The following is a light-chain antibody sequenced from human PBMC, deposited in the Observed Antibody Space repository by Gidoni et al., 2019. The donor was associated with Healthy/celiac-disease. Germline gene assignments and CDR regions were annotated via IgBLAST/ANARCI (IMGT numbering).Light chain of an antibody. V-gene: IGKV3-20*01. J-gene: IGKJ5*01. Sequence: EIVLTQSPGTLSLSPGERATLSCRASQSVSSSYVAWYQQKPGQAPRLLSSGASSRATGIPDGFSGSGSGTDFTLTISRLEPEDFAVYYCQQYGSSPITFGQGTRLEIK. CDR3: QQYGSSPIT. CDR2: GAS. CDR1: QSVSSSY.